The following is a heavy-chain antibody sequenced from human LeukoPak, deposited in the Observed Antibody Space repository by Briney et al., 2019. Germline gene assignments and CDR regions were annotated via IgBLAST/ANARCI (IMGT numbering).Heavy chain of an antibody. CDR1: GGSFSGYY. V-gene: IGHV4-34*01. CDR3: ARRFSSGWYQNFDY. CDR2: INHSGST. Sequence: SETLSLTCAVYGGSFSGYYWSWLRQPLGKGLEWIGEINHSGSTNYNPSLKSRVTISVDTSKNQFSLKLSSVTAADTAVYYCARRFSSGWYQNFDYWGQGTLVTVSS. D-gene: IGHD6-19*01. J-gene: IGHJ4*02.